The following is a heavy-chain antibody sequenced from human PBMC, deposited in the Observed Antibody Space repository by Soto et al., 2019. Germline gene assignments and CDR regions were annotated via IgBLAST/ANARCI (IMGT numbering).Heavy chain of an antibody. J-gene: IGHJ3*02. CDR2: ISGSGGST. Sequence: EVQLLESGGGLVQPGGSLRLSCAASGFTFSSYAMSWVRQAPGKGLEWVSAISGSGGSTYYADSVKGRFTISRDKSKNSLYLQMNSLRAEDTAVYYCAKEASSPHSGGWYRGDAFDIWGQGTMVTVSS. CDR3: AKEASSPHSGGWYRGDAFDI. CDR1: GFTFSSYA. V-gene: IGHV3-23*01. D-gene: IGHD6-19*01.